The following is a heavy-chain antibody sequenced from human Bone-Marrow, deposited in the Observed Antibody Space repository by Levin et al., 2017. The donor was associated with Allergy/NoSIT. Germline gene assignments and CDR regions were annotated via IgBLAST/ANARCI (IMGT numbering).Heavy chain of an antibody. D-gene: IGHD6-19*01. J-gene: IGHJ1*01. CDR1: GYTFTSYA. CDR3: ATRTYSSGSVCYFQH. V-gene: IGHV1-3*02. CDR2: SNAGNGNT. Sequence: ASVKVSCKASGYTFTSYAMHWVRQAPGQRLEWMGWSNAGNGNTKYSQEFQGRVTITRDTSASTAYMELSSLRSEDMAVYYCATRTYSSGSVCYFQHWGQGTLVTVSS.